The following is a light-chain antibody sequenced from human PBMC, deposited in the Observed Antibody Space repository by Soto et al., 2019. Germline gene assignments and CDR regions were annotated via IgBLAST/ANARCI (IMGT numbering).Light chain of an antibody. J-gene: IGLJ1*01. CDR3: SSYADIYTYV. Sequence: QSALTQPRSVSGSPGQSVAISCSGTSSDVGGYNYVSWYQQHPGKAPKLILYDVNRRPSGVPDRFSGSKSGNTASLTISGLQSEDEADYYCSSYADIYTYVFGTGTKVTVL. CDR1: SSDVGGYNY. CDR2: DVN. V-gene: IGLV2-11*01.